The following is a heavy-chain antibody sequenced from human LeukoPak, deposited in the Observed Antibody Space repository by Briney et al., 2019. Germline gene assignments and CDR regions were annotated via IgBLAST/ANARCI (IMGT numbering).Heavy chain of an antibody. CDR3: ARVIIMRPMLRANRGQSWVDP. J-gene: IGHJ5*02. V-gene: IGHV3-53*01. D-gene: IGHD3-10*01. Sequence: GGSLRLSCAASGFTVSSNYMSWVRQAPGKGLEWVSVIYSGGSTYYADSVKGRFTISRDNSKNTLYLQMNSLRAEDTAVYYCARVIIMRPMLRANRGQSWVDPWGQGTLVIVSS. CDR2: IYSGGST. CDR1: GFTVSSNY.